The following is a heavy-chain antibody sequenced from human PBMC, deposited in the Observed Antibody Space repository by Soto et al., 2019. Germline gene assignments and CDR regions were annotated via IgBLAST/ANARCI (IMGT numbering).Heavy chain of an antibody. D-gene: IGHD2-2*01. CDR3: ARDEGYCSSTSCYFDSNWFDP. CDR2: IIPILGIA. CDR1: GGTFSSYT. J-gene: IGHJ5*02. V-gene: IGHV1-69*08. Sequence: QVQLVQSGAEVKKPGSSVKVSCKASGGTFSSYTISWVRQAPGQGLEWMGRIIPILGIANYAQKFQGRVTITADKSTSTAYMELSSLRSEDTAVYYCARDEGYCSSTSCYFDSNWFDPWGQGTLVTVSS.